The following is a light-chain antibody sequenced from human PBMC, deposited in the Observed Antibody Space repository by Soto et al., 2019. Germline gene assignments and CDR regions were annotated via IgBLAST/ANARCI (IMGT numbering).Light chain of an antibody. Sequence: EIVLTQSPGTLSLSPGERATLSCRASPSVSSSYLAWYQQKPGQAPRLLIYGASSRATGIPDRFSGSGSGTDFTLTISRLEPEDFAVYYCQQHGSSSWTFGQGTKVDIK. CDR2: GAS. J-gene: IGKJ1*01. V-gene: IGKV3-20*01. CDR3: QQHGSSSWT. CDR1: PSVSSSY.